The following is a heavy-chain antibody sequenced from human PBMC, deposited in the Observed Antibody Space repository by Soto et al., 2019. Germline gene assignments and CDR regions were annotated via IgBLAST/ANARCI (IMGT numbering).Heavy chain of an antibody. CDR3: ARWGDILTGYYTGEEIDY. CDR2: ISSSSSYI. CDR1: GFTFSSYS. J-gene: IGHJ4*02. D-gene: IGHD3-9*01. V-gene: IGHV3-21*01. Sequence: GGSLRLSCAASGFTFSSYSMNWVRQAPGKGLEWVSSISSSSSYIYYADSVKGRFTISRDNAKNSLYLQMNSLRAEDTAVYYCARWGDILTGYYTGEEIDYWGQGTLVTVSS.